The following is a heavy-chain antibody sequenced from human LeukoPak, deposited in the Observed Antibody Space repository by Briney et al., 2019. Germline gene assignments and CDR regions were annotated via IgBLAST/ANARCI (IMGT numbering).Heavy chain of an antibody. D-gene: IGHD1-26*01. CDR2: ISSSSSYI. V-gene: IGHV3-21*01. J-gene: IGHJ4*02. CDR3: ARVGYRGTYTDFDY. Sequence: PWGSPRVSCAPSGFTFSSDSMRWGRQAPGKGLAWGSSISSSSSYIYYADSVKGRFTIPRDNAKNSLYLQMNSLRVGDTAVYYCARVGYRGTYTDFDYWGQGTLVTVSS. CDR1: GFTFSSDS.